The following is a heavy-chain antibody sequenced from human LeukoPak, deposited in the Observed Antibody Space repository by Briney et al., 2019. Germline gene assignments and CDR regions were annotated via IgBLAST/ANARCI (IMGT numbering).Heavy chain of an antibody. V-gene: IGHV1-69*04. J-gene: IGHJ6*03. Sequence: SVKVSCKASGGTFSSYAISWVRQAPGQGLEWMGRIIPILGIANYAQKFQGRVTITADKSTNTAYMELSSPRSEDTAVYYCARTMITFGGVIVINYYYYMDVWGKGTTVTVSS. CDR1: GGTFSSYA. CDR3: ARTMITFGGVIVINYYYYMDV. CDR2: IIPILGIA. D-gene: IGHD3-16*02.